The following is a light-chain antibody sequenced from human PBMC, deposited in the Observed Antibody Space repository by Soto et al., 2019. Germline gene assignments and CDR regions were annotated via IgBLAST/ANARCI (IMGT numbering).Light chain of an antibody. J-gene: IGKJ5*01. V-gene: IGKV3-15*01. CDR1: QSVSSN. CDR3: QQYGRSPLT. CDR2: GAS. Sequence: EIVMTPSPATLSVSPGEHATLSCRASQSVSSNLAWYQQKPGQSPRLLVYGASTRATGIPARFSGSGSGTDFTLTISRLEPEDFAVYYCQQYGRSPLTFGQGTRLEIK.